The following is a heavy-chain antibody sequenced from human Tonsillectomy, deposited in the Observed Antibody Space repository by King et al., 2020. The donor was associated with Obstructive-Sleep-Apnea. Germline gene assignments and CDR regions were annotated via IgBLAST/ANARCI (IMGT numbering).Heavy chain of an antibody. D-gene: IGHD3-10*01. CDR1: GGSISSSGYY. CDR3: ARGGFGDLFNWFDP. Sequence: VQLQESGPGLVKPSETLSLSCTVSGGSISSSGYYWGWIRQPPGKGLEWIGSTFYRGSTYDNPSLKSRVIISIDTSKNQVSLKLSSVTAADTAVYYCARGGFGDLFNWFDPWGQGALVTVSS. CDR2: TFYRGST. V-gene: IGHV4-39*07. J-gene: IGHJ5*02.